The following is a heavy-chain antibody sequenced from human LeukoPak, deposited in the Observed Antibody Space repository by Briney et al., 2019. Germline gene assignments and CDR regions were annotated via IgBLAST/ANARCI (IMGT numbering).Heavy chain of an antibody. CDR2: ISGSGKTI. V-gene: IGHV3-48*01. CDR3: ARDWDVDTAMVTVDY. J-gene: IGHJ4*02. CDR1: GFTFSSYS. Sequence: GGSLGLSCAGSGFTFSSYSMSWVRHAPGKGLEWVSYISGSGKTIYYADSVKGRFTISRDNTKNSLYLQMNSLGAEDTAVYYCARDWDVDTAMVTVDYWGQGTLVTVSS. D-gene: IGHD5-18*01.